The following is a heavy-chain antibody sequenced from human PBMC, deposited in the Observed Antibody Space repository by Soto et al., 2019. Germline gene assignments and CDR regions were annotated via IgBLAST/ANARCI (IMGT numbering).Heavy chain of an antibody. J-gene: IGHJ4*02. CDR1: GYIFTNYY. CDR3: ARDLAAAAY. V-gene: IGHV1-46*01. Sequence: GASVKVSCKASGYIFTNYYIHWVRQAPGQGLEWMAIINPLPTSGSTNYAQKFQGRVTVTRDTSTSTVYMELSSLKSEDTAIYYCARDLAAAAYWGQGPLVTVSS. D-gene: IGHD6-13*01. CDR2: INPLPTSGST.